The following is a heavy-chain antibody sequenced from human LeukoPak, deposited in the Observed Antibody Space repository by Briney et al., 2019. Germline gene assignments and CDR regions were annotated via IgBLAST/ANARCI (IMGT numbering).Heavy chain of an antibody. J-gene: IGHJ4*02. Sequence: ASVKVSCKXSGYTFTSYDINWVRQATRQGLEWMGRMNPNSGNTGYAQKFQGRVTMTRNTSISTAYMELSSLRSEDTAVYYCARGPRVAATPYDYWGQGTLVTVSS. D-gene: IGHD2-15*01. CDR1: GYTFTSYD. CDR3: ARGPRVAATPYDY. V-gene: IGHV1-8*01. CDR2: MNPNSGNT.